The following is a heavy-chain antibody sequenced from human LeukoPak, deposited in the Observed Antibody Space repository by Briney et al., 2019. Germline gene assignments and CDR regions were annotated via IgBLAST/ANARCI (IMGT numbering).Heavy chain of an antibody. CDR2: IWYDGSNK. Sequence: GGSLRLSCAASGFTFSSYGMHWVGQAPGKGLEWVAVIWYDGSNKYYADSVKGRFTISRDNSKNTLYLQMNSLRAEDTAVYYCAKDSGIVVVTFYFDYWGQGTLVTVSS. V-gene: IGHV3-33*06. CDR1: GFTFSSYG. J-gene: IGHJ4*02. CDR3: AKDSGIVVVTFYFDY. D-gene: IGHD2-21*02.